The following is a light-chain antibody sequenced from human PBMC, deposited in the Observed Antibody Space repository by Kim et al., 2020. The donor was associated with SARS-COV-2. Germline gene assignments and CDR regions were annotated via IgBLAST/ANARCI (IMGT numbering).Light chain of an antibody. J-gene: IGKJ4*01. CDR2: MTS. V-gene: IGKV1-5*03. Sequence: ASVGDRVTITGRASQSISGWLAWSQQKPGQAPKVLIYMTSNLASGVPSRFSGGGSGTEFTLTISSLQPEDFATYYCQQYSTYPLTFGGGTKVDIK. CDR1: QSISGW. CDR3: QQYSTYPLT.